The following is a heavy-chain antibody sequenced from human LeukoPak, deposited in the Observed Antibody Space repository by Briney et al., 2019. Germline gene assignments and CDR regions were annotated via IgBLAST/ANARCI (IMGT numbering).Heavy chain of an antibody. J-gene: IGHJ4*02. V-gene: IGHV3-66*01. CDR2: IYSGGST. Sequence: PGGSLRLSCAASGFTVSSNYMSWVRQAPGKGLEWVSVIYSGGSTYYADSVKGRFTISRDNSKNTLYLQMNSLRAEDTAVYYCARMYSGYDTYFDYWGQGTLVTVSS. CDR3: ARMYSGYDTYFDY. CDR1: GFTVSSNY. D-gene: IGHD5-12*01.